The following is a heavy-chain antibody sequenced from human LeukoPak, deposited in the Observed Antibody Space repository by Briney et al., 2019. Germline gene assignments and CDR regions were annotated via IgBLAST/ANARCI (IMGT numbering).Heavy chain of an antibody. CDR3: AKAYDSSGYLDAFDI. Sequence: GRSLRLSCAASGFTFSSYGMHWVRQAPGKGLEWVAVISYDGNNKYYADSVKGRFTISRDNSKNTLYLQMNSLRAEDTAVYYCAKAYDSSGYLDAFDIWGQGTMVTVSS. J-gene: IGHJ3*02. CDR1: GFTFSSYG. V-gene: IGHV3-30*18. CDR2: ISYDGNNK. D-gene: IGHD3-22*01.